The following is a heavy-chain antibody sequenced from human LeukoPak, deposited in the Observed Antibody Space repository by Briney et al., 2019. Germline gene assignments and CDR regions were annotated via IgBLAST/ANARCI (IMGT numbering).Heavy chain of an antibody. V-gene: IGHV3-30*04. Sequence: GGSLRLSCAASGFTFSSYAMHWVRQAPGKGLEWVAVISYDGSNKYYADSVKGRFTISRDNSKNTLYLQMNSLRVEDTAMYYCASGGFYDFWSGYYTPFDYWGQGTLVTVSS. CDR2: ISYDGSNK. J-gene: IGHJ4*02. CDR3: ASGGFYDFWSGYYTPFDY. CDR1: GFTFSSYA. D-gene: IGHD3-3*01.